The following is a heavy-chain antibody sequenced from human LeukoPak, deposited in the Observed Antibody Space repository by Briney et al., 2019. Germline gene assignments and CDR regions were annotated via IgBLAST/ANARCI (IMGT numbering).Heavy chain of an antibody. CDR1: GGSVSSGSYY. V-gene: IGHV4-61*01. Sequence: SETLSLTCTVSGGSVSSGSYYWSWIRQPPGTGLEWIGYIYYSGSTNYNPSLKSRVTISVDTSKNQFSLKLSSVTAADTAVYYCASEGAGTFDYWGQGTLVTISS. J-gene: IGHJ4*02. CDR2: IYYSGST. CDR3: ASEGAGTFDY. D-gene: IGHD6-13*01.